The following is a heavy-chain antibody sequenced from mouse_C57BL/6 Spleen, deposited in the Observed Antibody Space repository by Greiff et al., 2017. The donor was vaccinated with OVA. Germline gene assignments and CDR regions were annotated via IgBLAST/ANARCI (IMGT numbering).Heavy chain of an antibody. CDR2: ISSGSSTI. V-gene: IGHV5-17*01. J-gene: IGHJ1*03. CDR3: ARIYYYGSKYFDV. CDR1: GFTFSDYG. D-gene: IGHD1-1*01. Sequence: EVMLVESGGGLVKPGGSLKLSCAASGFTFSDYGMHWVRQAPEKGLEWVAYISSGSSTIYYADTVKGRFTISRDNDKNTLFLQMTSLRSEDTAMYYCARIYYYGSKYFDVWGTGTTVTVSS.